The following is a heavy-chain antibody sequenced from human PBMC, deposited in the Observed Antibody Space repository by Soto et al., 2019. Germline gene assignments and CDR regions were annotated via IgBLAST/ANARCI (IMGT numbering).Heavy chain of an antibody. J-gene: IGHJ6*02. D-gene: IGHD2-15*01. CDR1: GFTFSIFA. CDR2: MGGSNDDT. CDR3: AKRGVVVAAKQPYGMDV. Sequence: GGSLRLSCAASGFTFSIFAMSWVCQAPGKGLEWVSGMGGSNDDTYYADSVKGRFTISRDNSKNTLFLQMNSLRAEDTAVYYCAKRGVVVAAKQPYGMDVWGQGTTVTVSS. V-gene: IGHV3-23*01.